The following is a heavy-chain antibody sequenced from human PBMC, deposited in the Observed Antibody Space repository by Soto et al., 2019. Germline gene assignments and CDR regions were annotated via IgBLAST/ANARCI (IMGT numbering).Heavy chain of an antibody. V-gene: IGHV3-23*01. CDR1: GFTFSSYA. CDR3: AKVSTVTPRAQRYYFDY. J-gene: IGHJ4*02. D-gene: IGHD4-17*01. CDR2: ISGSGGST. Sequence: EVQLLESGGGLVQPGGSLRLSCAASGFTFSSYAMSWVRQAPGKGLEWVLSISGSGGSTYYADSVKGRFTISRDNSKNTLYLQMNSLKAENTAVYYCAKVSTVTPRAQRYYFDYWGQGTLVTVSS.